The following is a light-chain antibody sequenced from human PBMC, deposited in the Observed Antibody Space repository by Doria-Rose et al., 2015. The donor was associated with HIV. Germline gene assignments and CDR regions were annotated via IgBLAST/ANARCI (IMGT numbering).Light chain of an antibody. V-gene: IGKV4-1*01. CDR2: WAS. Sequence: MTQSPESLGMSLGERATLNCKSNQSLLYTSKNYLAWYQQKPGQPPKLLIYWASTRQYGVTARFSGSGSGTDSTLTISSLEAEDVAVYYCQQYYDTPSFGPGTTVDIK. J-gene: IGKJ3*01. CDR3: QQYYDTPS. CDR1: QSLLYTSKNY.